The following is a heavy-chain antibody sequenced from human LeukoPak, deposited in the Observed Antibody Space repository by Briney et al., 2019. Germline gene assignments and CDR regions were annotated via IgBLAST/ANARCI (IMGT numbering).Heavy chain of an antibody. CDR2: IYYSGST. D-gene: IGHD3-3*01. J-gene: IGHJ5*02. Sequence: SETLSLTCTVSGGSISSYYWSWIRQPPGKGLEWIGYIYYSGSTNYNPSLKSRVTISVDTSKNQFSLKLSSVTAADTAVYYCARALGEYYDFWSGYLQGFDPWGQGTLVTVSS. V-gene: IGHV4-59*01. CDR1: GGSISSYY. CDR3: ARALGEYYDFWSGYLQGFDP.